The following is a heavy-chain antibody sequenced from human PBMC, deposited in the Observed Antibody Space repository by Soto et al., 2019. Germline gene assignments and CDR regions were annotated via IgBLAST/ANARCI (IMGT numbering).Heavy chain of an antibody. Sequence: ASVKVSCKASGYTFTIYYMHWLRQAPGQGLEWMGIINPSGGSTSYAQKFQGRVTMTRDTSTSTVYMELSSLRSEDTAVYYCARDPGLRSYYYGMDVWSQGTTVTVSS. J-gene: IGHJ6*02. CDR2: INPSGGST. CDR3: ARDPGLRSYYYGMDV. CDR1: GYTFTIYY. V-gene: IGHV1-46*01. D-gene: IGHD2-15*01.